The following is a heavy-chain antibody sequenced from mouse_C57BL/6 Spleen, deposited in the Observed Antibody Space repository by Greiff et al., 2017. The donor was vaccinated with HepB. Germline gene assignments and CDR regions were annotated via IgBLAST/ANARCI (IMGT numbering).Heavy chain of an antibody. CDR1: GYTFTSYW. CDR3: ARGGFAD. Sequence: VQLQQPGAELVRPGSSVKLSCKASGYTFTSYWMHWVKQRPIQGLEWIGNIDPTDSDTHYNQKFKDKATLTVDKSSSTAYMQLSSLTSEDSAVYCDARGGFADWGQGTLVTVSA. CDR2: IDPTDSDT. V-gene: IGHV1-52*01. J-gene: IGHJ3*01.